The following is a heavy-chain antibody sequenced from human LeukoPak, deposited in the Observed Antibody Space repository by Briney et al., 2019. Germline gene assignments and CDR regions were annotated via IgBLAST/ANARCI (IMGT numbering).Heavy chain of an antibody. V-gene: IGHV6-1*01. CDR2: TYYRSKWYN. J-gene: IGHJ4*02. CDR1: GDSVSSNSAA. Sequence: SQTLSLTCAISGDSVSSNSAAWNWIRQSPSRGLEWLGRTYYRSKWYNDYAVSVKSRITINPDKSKNQFSLQLNSVTPEDTAVYYCAREEHKALRGYSYGYDYWGQGTLVTVSS. D-gene: IGHD5-18*01. CDR3: AREEHKALRGYSYGYDY.